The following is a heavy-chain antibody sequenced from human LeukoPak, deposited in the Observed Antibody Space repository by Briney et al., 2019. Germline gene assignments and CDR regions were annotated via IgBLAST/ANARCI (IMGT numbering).Heavy chain of an antibody. J-gene: IGHJ6*03. D-gene: IGHD6-13*01. V-gene: IGHV3-48*01. CDR3: ARARFSSSWDDYYYYYMDV. Sequence: GGSLRLSCAASGFKFSNHEMNWVRQAPGKGLEWVSYISSSSSTIYYADSVKGRFTISRDNAKNSLYLQMNSLRAEDTAVYYCARARFSSSWDDYYYYYMDVWGKGTTVTVSS. CDR2: ISSSSSTI. CDR1: GFKFSNHE.